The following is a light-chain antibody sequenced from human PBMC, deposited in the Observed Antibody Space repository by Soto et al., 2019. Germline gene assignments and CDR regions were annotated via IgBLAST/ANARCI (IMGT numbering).Light chain of an antibody. J-gene: IGLJ3*02. V-gene: IGLV1-40*01. Sequence: QSVLTQPPSVSGAPGQRVTISCTGSNSNIGAGYDVHWYQQLPGTAPKLLIYGNSNRPSGVPDRFSGSKSGTSASLAITGLQPEDEADYYGQSYDSSLSVRVFGGGTKLTVL. CDR1: NSNIGAGYD. CDR3: QSYDSSLSVRV. CDR2: GNS.